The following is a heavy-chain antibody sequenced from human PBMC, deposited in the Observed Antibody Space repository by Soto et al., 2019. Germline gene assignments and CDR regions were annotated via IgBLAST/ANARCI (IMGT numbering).Heavy chain of an antibody. CDR1: GGTFSSYA. J-gene: IGHJ4*02. Sequence: QVQLVQSGAEVKKPGSSVKVSCKASGGTFSSYAISWVRQAPGQGLEWMGGIIPIFGTANYAQKFQGRVTITDDESTSTAYMSLSSLRSEDTAVYYCASEGLGVGATDYWGQGTLVTVSS. V-gene: IGHV1-69*12. CDR3: ASEGLGVGATDY. CDR2: IIPIFGTA. D-gene: IGHD1-26*01.